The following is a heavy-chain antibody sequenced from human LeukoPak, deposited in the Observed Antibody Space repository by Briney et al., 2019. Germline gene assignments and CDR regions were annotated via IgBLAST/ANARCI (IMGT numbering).Heavy chain of an antibody. CDR3: ARLIYCTNGVCDGDY. J-gene: IGHJ4*02. D-gene: IGHD2-8*01. Sequence: PSETLSLTCAVYGGSFSGYYWSWIRQPPGKGLEWIGEINHSGSTNYNPSLKSRVTISVDTSKNQFSLKLNSVTAADTAVYYCARLIYCTNGVCDGDYWGQGTLVTVSS. CDR1: GGSFSGYY. V-gene: IGHV4-34*01. CDR2: INHSGST.